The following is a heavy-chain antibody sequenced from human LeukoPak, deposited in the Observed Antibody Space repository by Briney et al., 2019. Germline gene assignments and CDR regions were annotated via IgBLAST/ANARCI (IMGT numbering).Heavy chain of an antibody. CDR1: GYSISSGYY. CDR3: AKKTRDGYNPFDY. D-gene: IGHD5-24*01. J-gene: IGHJ4*02. Sequence: ETLSLTCAVSGYSISSGYYWGWIRQPPGKGLEWVCGISNSGESPYYADSVKGRFTISRDNSKNTLYLEINSLRAEDTAVYYCAKKTRDGYNPFDYLGQGTLVTVSS. CDR2: ISNSGESP. V-gene: IGHV3-23*01.